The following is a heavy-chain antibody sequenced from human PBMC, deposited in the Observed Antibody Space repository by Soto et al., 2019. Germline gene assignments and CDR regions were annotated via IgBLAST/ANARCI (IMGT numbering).Heavy chain of an antibody. CDR3: AKDSYIVVVPAAIFNWFDP. D-gene: IGHD2-2*01. V-gene: IGHV3-23*01. Sequence: EVQLLESGGGLVQPGGSLRLSCAASGFTFSSYAMSWVRQAPGKGLEWVSAISGSGGSTYYADSVKGRFTISRDNSKNTLYLQMNSLRAEDTAVYYCAKDSYIVVVPAAIFNWFDPWGQGTLVTVSS. CDR1: GFTFSSYA. J-gene: IGHJ5*02. CDR2: ISGSGGST.